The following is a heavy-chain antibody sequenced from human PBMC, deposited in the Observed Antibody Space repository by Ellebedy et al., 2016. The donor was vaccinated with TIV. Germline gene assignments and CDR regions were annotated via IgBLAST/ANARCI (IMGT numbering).Heavy chain of an antibody. CDR3: ATSYGSGEPLHPIYGMDV. CDR2: FDPEDGET. D-gene: IGHD3-10*01. J-gene: IGHJ6*02. Sequence: ASVKVSXXVSGYTLTELSMHWVRQAPGKGLEWMGGFDPEDGETIYAQKFQGRVTMTEDTSTDTAYMELSSLRSEDTAVYYCATSYGSGEPLHPIYGMDVWGQGTTVTVSS. CDR1: GYTLTELS. V-gene: IGHV1-24*01.